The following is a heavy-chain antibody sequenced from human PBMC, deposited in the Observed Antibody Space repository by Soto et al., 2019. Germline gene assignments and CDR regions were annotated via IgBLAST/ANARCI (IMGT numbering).Heavy chain of an antibody. D-gene: IGHD6-19*01. V-gene: IGHV4-39*01. CDR1: GGSISSSSYY. CDR2: FYYSGST. J-gene: IGHJ4*02. Sequence: PSETLSLTCTVSGGSISSSSYYWGWIRQPPGKGLEWIGSFYYSGSTYYNPSLKSRLTISVDTSDIQFSLKLRSVTAADTAVYYCAMGSGHLLPHYWGQGTLVTVS. CDR3: AMGSGHLLPHY.